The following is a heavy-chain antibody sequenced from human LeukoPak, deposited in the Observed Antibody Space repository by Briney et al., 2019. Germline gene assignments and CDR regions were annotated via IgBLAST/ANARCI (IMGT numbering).Heavy chain of an antibody. J-gene: IGHJ4*02. CDR2: ISYDGSNK. CDR1: GFTFSTYA. CDR3: ASRRLWLQNGESAFDY. Sequence: GRSLRLSCAASGFTFSTYAMHWVRQAPGKGLEWVAVISYDGSNKDYADSVKGRFTISRDNSKDTLHLQMNSLRAEDTAVYYCASRRLWLQNGESAFDYWGQGTLVTVSS. V-gene: IGHV3-30-3*01. D-gene: IGHD5-18*01.